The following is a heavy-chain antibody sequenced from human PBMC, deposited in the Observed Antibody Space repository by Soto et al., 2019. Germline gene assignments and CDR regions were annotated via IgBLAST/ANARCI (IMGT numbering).Heavy chain of an antibody. CDR3: ARVGGYSGYDSDRNYYYYGMDV. D-gene: IGHD5-12*01. CDR2: IYYSGST. J-gene: IGHJ6*02. CDR1: GGSVSSGSYY. Sequence: PSETLSLTCTVSGGSVSSGSYYWSWIRQPPGKGLEWIGYIYYSGSTNYNPSLKSRVTISVDTSKNQLSLKLSSVTAADTAVYYCARVGGYSGYDSDRNYYYYGMDVWGQGTTVTVSS. V-gene: IGHV4-61*01.